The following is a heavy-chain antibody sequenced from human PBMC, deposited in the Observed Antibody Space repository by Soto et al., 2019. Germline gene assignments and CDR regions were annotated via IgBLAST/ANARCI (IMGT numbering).Heavy chain of an antibody. CDR3: VRHAQWIIRAY. Sequence: PSETLSLTCTVSGVSISSGGYFWGWIRQPPGKGLEWIGSIYYSGSTYYNPSLKSRVTVSVDTTKNQFSLKLSSVTAADTAVYYCVRHAQWIIRAYWGQGSLVTVSS. J-gene: IGHJ4*02. CDR2: IYYSGST. CDR1: GVSISSGGYF. D-gene: IGHD5-12*01. V-gene: IGHV4-39*01.